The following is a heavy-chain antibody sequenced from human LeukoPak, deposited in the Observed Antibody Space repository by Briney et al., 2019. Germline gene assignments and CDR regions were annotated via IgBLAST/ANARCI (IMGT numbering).Heavy chain of an antibody. D-gene: IGHD3-10*01. J-gene: IGHJ4*02. V-gene: IGHV3-33*01. CDR2: IWHDGSHK. CDR1: GFTFNTYA. CDR3: ARDIFGSGSYPDF. Sequence: GRSLRLSCAASGFTFNTYAMHWVRQAPGQGLEWVALIWHDGSHKFYANSVRGQFTISRDNSKNTVSLQMNNLRAEDTAVYYCARDIFGSGSYPDFWGEGTLVTVSS.